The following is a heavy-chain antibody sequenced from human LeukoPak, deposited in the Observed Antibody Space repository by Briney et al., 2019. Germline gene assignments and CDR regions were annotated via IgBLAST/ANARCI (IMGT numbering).Heavy chain of an antibody. CDR3: ARGQRFGSHPWFDP. CDR1: GYTFTSYD. V-gene: IGHV1-8*01. Sequence: ASVKVSCKASGYTFTSYDINWVRQAPGQGLEWMGWMNPNSGNTGYAQKFQGRVTMTRNTSISTAYMELSSLRSEDTAVYYCARGQRFGSHPWFDPWGQGTLVTVSS. J-gene: IGHJ5*02. D-gene: IGHD3-10*01. CDR2: MNPNSGNT.